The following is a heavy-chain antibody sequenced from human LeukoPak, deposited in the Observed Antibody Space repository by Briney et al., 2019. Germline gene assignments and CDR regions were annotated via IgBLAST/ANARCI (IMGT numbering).Heavy chain of an antibody. V-gene: IGHV4-39*01. CDR3: ARGRGGYCSSTSCQGDY. J-gene: IGHJ4*02. CDR2: IYYSGST. D-gene: IGHD2-2*01. Sequence: SETLSLTCTVSGGSISSSSYYWGWIRQPPGKGLEWIGSIYYSGSTYYNPSLKSRVTISADTSKNQFSLKLSSVTAADTAVYYCARGRGGYCSSTSCQGDYWGQGTLVTVSS. CDR1: GGSISSSSYY.